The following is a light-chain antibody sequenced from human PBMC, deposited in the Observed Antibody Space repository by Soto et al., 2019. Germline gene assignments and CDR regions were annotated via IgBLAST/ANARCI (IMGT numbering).Light chain of an antibody. J-gene: IGLJ1*01. CDR2: QDS. CDR3: QAWDNSPTI. V-gene: IGLV3-1*01. Sequence: SYELTQPPSVSVSPGQTASITCSGDKLGDKYACWYQQKPGQSPVLVIYQDSKRPSGIPERFSGSNSGNTATLTISGTQAIDEAAYYCQAWDNSPTIFGTGTKLTVL. CDR1: KLGDKY.